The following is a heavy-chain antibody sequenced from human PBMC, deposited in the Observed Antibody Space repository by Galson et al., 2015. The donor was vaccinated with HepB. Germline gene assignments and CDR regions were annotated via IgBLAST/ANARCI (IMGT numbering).Heavy chain of an antibody. CDR1: GFTFSSYG. CDR3: AKEVAGWWEPDYYHYYYGVDV. V-gene: IGHV3-30*18. CDR2: ISYDGSNK. J-gene: IGHJ6*02. Sequence: SLRLSCAASGFTFSSYGMHWVRQAPGKGLEWVAVISYDGSNKFYADSVKGRFTISRDNSKNTLHLEMNSLRAEDTAVYYCAKEVAGWWEPDYYHYYYGVDVWGQGTTVTVSS. D-gene: IGHD2-15*01.